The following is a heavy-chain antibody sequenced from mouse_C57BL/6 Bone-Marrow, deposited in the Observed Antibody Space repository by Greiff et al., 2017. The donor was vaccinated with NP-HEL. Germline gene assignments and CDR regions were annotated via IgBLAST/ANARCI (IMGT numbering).Heavy chain of an antibody. V-gene: IGHV1-81*01. CDR1: GYTFTSYG. D-gene: IGHD1-1*01. CDR3: SRGGAYYYGSSFLFDY. Sequence: QVQLQQSGAELVRPGASVKLSCKASGYTFTSYGISWVKQRPGQGLEWIGEIYPRSGNTYYNEKFKGKATLTADKSSSTAYMELRSLTSEDSAVYFCSRGGAYYYGSSFLFDYWGQGTTLTVSS. J-gene: IGHJ2*01. CDR2: IYPRSGNT.